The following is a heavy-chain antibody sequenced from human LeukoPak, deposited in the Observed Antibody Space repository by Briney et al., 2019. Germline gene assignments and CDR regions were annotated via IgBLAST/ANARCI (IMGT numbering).Heavy chain of an antibody. CDR2: IYHSGST. V-gene: IGHV4-30-2*01. J-gene: IGHJ4*02. Sequence: SETLSLTCTVSGGSISSGSYYWSWIRQPPGKGLEWIGYIYHSGSTYYNPSLKSRVTISVDRSKNQFSLKLSSVTAADTAVYYCARDDSSSSFAFGYWGQGTLVTVSS. CDR1: GGSISSGSYY. CDR3: ARDDSSSSFAFGY. D-gene: IGHD6-6*01.